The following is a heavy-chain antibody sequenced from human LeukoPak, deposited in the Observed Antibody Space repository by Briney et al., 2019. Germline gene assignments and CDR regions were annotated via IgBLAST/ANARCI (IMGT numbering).Heavy chain of an antibody. CDR2: IIPILGIA. CDR3: ARDLNDFWSGNNWFDP. V-gene: IGHV1-69*04. Sequence: SVKVSCKASGGTFSSYTISWVRQAPGQGLEWMGRIIPILGIANYAQKFQSRVTITADKSTSTAYMELSSLRSEDTAVYYCARDLNDFWSGNNWFDPWGRGTLVTVSS. D-gene: IGHD3-3*01. CDR1: GGTFSSYT. J-gene: IGHJ5*02.